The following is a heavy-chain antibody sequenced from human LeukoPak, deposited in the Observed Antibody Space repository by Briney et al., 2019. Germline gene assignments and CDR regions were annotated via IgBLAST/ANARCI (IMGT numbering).Heavy chain of an antibody. V-gene: IGHV3-23*05. CDR2: IYTNGNT. CDR1: GFIFRNYG. CDR3: AHLVWEYVGGLDV. Sequence: GGSLRLSCAASGFIFRNYGMNWVRQAPGNGLEWVSGIYTNGNTRYADSVRGRFTISRDNSKNTLYLQMHSLRVDDTAVYYCAHLVWEYVGGLDVWGQGTTVTVSS. J-gene: IGHJ6*02. D-gene: IGHD1-26*01.